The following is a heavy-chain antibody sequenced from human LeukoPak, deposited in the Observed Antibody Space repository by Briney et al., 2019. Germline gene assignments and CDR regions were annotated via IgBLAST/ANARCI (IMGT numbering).Heavy chain of an antibody. CDR2: INPSGGST. CDR3: ARSGDYYDSSGYYSLDY. CDR1: GYTFTSYY. Sequence: ASVKVSCKASGYTFTSYYMHWVRQAPGQGLEWMGIINPSGGSTSYAQKFQGRVTMTRDTSTSTVYMELSSLRSEDTAVYYCARSGDYYDSSGYYSLDYWGQGTLVTVSS. J-gene: IGHJ4*02. D-gene: IGHD3-22*01. V-gene: IGHV1-46*01.